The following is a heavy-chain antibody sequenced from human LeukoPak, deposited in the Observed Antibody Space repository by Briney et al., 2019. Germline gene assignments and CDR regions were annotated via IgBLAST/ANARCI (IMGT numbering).Heavy chain of an antibody. CDR2: IYHSGST. J-gene: IGHJ5*02. Sequence: PSETLSLTCTVSGGSISSGGYYWSWIRQPPGRGLEWIGYIYHSGSTYYNPSLKSRVTISVDRSKNQFSLKLSSVTAADTAVYYCAREPTYYYDSSGYYQGGHWFDPWGQGTLVTVSS. D-gene: IGHD3-22*01. CDR3: AREPTYYYDSSGYYQGGHWFDP. CDR1: GGSISSGGYY. V-gene: IGHV4-30-2*01.